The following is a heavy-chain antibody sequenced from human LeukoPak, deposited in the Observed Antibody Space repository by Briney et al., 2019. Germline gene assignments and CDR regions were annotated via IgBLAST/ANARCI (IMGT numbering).Heavy chain of an antibody. V-gene: IGHV3-30*02. CDR3: AKFRADSSGWPFDY. Sequence: GGSLRLSCAASGFTFSSYGMHWVRQAPGKGLEWVAFMWYDGSNKYYADSVKGRFAISRDNSKDTLYLQMNSLRAEDTAIYYCAKFRADSSGWPFDYWGQGTLVTVSS. CDR2: MWYDGSNK. CDR1: GFTFSSYG. D-gene: IGHD6-19*01. J-gene: IGHJ4*02.